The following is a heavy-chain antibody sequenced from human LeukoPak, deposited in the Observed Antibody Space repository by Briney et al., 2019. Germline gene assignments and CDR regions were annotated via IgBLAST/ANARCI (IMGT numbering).Heavy chain of an antibody. CDR2: IYPGDSDT. D-gene: IGHD6-13*01. CDR3: ARPKAAAGIVGWFDP. Sequence: GESLKISCKGSGYSFTSYRIGWVRQMPGKGLEWMGIIYPGDSDTRYSPSFQGQVTISADKSISTACLQWSSLKASDTAMYYCARPKAAAGIVGWFDPWGQGTLVTVSS. J-gene: IGHJ5*02. CDR1: GYSFTSYR. V-gene: IGHV5-51*01.